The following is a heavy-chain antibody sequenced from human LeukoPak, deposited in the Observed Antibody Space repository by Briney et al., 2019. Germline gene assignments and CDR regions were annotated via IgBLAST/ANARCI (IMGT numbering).Heavy chain of an antibody. D-gene: IGHD6-6*01. J-gene: IGHJ4*02. V-gene: IGHV3-23*01. CDR3: AKDGGIAARLTDY. CDR2: ISGSGGST. CDR1: GFTFSSSA. Sequence: PGGSLRLSCAASGFTFSSSAMSWVRQAPGKGLEWVSVISGSGGSTYYADSVKGRFTISRDNSKNTLYLQMNSLRAEDTALYYCAKDGGIAARLTDYWGQGTLVTVSS.